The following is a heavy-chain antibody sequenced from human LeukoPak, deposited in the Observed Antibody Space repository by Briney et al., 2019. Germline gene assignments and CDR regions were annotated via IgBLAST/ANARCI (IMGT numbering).Heavy chain of an antibody. V-gene: IGHV4-34*01. Sequence: PSDSLSLTCAVYGASFSGYYWTWIRPHPGNGLEWVGAITVSASTNSNPSLKSRVTISVDTSKNQFSLKLSSVTAADTAVYYCARGRQDVTMIVVVMTAVSYYLDVWGKGTTVTVS. J-gene: IGHJ6*03. D-gene: IGHD3-22*01. CDR2: ITVSAST. CDR3: ARGRQDVTMIVVVMTAVSYYLDV. CDR1: GASFSGYY.